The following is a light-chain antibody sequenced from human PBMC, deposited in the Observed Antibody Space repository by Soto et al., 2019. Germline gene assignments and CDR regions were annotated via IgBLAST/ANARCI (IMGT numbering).Light chain of an antibody. V-gene: IGLV2-23*01. Sequence: QSAPTKPASGSGSPGQSITISCTGTSSDVGSYNLVSWYQQHPGKAPKLMIYEGSKRPSGVSNRFSGSKSGNTASLTISGLQAEDEADYYCCSYAGSSTFVFGTGTKVTVL. CDR2: EGS. CDR3: CSYAGSSTFV. CDR1: SSDVGSYNL. J-gene: IGLJ1*01.